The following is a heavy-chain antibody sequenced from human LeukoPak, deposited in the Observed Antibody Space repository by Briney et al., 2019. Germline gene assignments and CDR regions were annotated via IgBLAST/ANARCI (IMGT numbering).Heavy chain of an antibody. CDR3: TRGGYCSGGSCYAEDY. J-gene: IGHJ4*02. D-gene: IGHD2-15*01. CDR1: GGSISSYY. Sequence: SETLSLTCTVSGGSISSYYWSWLRQPPGKGLEWIGYIFYSGSTNYNPSLKSRVTISVDTSKNQFSLKLSSVTAADTAVYYCTRGGYCSGGSCYAEDYWGQGTLVTVSS. CDR2: IFYSGST. V-gene: IGHV4-59*01.